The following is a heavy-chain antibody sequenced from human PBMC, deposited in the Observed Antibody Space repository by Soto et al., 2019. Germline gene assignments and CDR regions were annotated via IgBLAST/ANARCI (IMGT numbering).Heavy chain of an antibody. J-gene: IGHJ4*02. CDR3: ARQRGLGKWYFDF. Sequence: QPQLQESGPGLVKPSETLSLTCAVSGDSITGENWWTWVRQPPGKGPAWIGSISYGGTTYYNPSRKRRVTRAVDTSKNQLFLKLRSVTAADTTVFYCARQRGLGKWYFDFWGQGTLVTVSS. D-gene: IGHD1-26*01. CDR2: ISYGGTT. V-gene: IGHV4-39*01. CDR1: GDSITGENW.